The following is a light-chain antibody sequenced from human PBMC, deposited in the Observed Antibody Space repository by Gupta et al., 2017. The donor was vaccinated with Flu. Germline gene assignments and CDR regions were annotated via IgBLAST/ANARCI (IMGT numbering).Light chain of an antibody. V-gene: IGLV7-46*01. J-gene: IGLJ3*02. CDR2: DTS. Sequence: QAVVTQGPSLTVSPGGTVTLTRGSSTGAVTSGHYPYWFQQKPGQAPRTLIYDTSNKHSWTPARFSGSLLGGKAALTLSGAQPEDEAEYYCLLSYSAFNWVFGGGTKLTVL. CDR1: TGAVTSGHY. CDR3: LLSYSAFNWV.